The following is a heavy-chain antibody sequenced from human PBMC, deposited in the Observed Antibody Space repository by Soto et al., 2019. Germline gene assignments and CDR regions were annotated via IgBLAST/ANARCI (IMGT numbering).Heavy chain of an antibody. D-gene: IGHD5-18*01. CDR3: ATGYSNYYYYYMDV. CDR2: MNPNSGNT. J-gene: IGHJ6*03. V-gene: IGHV1-8*02. CDR1: GYSFTSYD. Sequence: GGPVKVSCKASGYSFTSYDINWVRQATGQGLEWMGWMNPNSGNTGYAQKFQGRVTMTRNTSISTAYMELSSLRSEDTAVYYCATGYSNYYYYYMDVWGKGTTVTVSS.